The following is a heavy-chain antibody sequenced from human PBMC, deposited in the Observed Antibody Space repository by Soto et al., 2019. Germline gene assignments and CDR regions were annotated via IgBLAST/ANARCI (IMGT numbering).Heavy chain of an antibody. J-gene: IGHJ4*02. Sequence: EVQLLESGGGLEQPGGSLTLSCAASGFTFSSALMSWVRQAPGKGLEWVSTISSGADSTYYADSVKGRFTISRDNSKNALFLQMNSLRTEDTAVYYCAHMTGFDYWGQGTLVTVSS. CDR1: GFTFSSAL. V-gene: IGHV3-23*01. D-gene: IGHD3-9*01. CDR2: ISSGADST. CDR3: AHMTGFDY.